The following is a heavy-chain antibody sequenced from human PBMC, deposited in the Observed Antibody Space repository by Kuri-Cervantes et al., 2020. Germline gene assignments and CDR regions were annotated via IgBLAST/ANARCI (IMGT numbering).Heavy chain of an antibody. D-gene: IGHD3-22*01. CDR3: ARGKRTYYYDSSGYYH. J-gene: IGHJ4*02. Sequence: GSLRLSCAVYGGSFSGYYWTWVRQPPGRGLEWIGEINHDRTTNYNPSLKSRVTISVDTSKNQFSLKLSSVTAADTAVYYCARGKRTYYYDSSGYYHWGQGTLVTVSS. CDR1: GGSFSGYY. V-gene: IGHV4-34*01. CDR2: INHDRTT.